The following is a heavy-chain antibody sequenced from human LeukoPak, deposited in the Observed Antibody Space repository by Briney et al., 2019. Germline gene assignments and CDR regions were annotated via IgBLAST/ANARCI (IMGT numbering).Heavy chain of an antibody. V-gene: IGHV3-30*18. CDR3: AKINNVDDF. J-gene: IGHJ4*02. CDR2: ISPDGNRE. CDR1: GFTVSMFG. D-gene: IGHD1/OR15-1a*01. Sequence: GRCLRLFCAASGFTVSMFGIEWVRQAPGKGLEWVAAISPDGNREYYTESVKGRFTVSRDNSNNMIYLQINSLRGEDSAVYYCAKINNVDDFWGQGTLVTVSS.